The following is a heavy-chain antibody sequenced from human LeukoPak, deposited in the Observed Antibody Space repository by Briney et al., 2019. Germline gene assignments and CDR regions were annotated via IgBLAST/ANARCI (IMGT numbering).Heavy chain of an antibody. D-gene: IGHD5-18*01. CDR1: GFTFSSYW. CDR3: ARESSRGYSYGYDAFDI. J-gene: IGHJ3*02. CDR2: ISSSGSTI. V-gene: IGHV3-48*04. Sequence: GGSLRLSCAASGFTFSSYWMTWVRQAPGKGLEWVSYISSSGSTIYYADSVKGRFTISRDNAKNSLYLQMNSLRAEDTAVYYCARESSRGYSYGYDAFDIWGQGTMVTVSS.